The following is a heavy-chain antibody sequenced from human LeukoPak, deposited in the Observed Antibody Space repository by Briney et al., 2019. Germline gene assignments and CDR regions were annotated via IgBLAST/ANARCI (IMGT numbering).Heavy chain of an antibody. V-gene: IGHV4-59*08. Sequence: PSETLSLTCTVSGGSTSSYYWSWIRQPPGKGLEWIGYIYYSGSTNYNPSLKSRVTISVDTSKNQFSLKLSSVTAADTAVYYCARLPYSSPPRWGQGTLVTVSS. CDR1: GGSTSSYY. D-gene: IGHD6-13*01. J-gene: IGHJ4*02. CDR3: ARLPYSSPPR. CDR2: IYYSGST.